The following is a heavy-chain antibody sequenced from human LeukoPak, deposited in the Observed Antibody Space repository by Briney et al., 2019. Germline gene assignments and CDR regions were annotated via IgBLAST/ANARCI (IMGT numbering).Heavy chain of an antibody. CDR2: IYYSGST. V-gene: IGHV4-39*01. CDR3: ARHTSVAAADPFDY. CDR1: GGSISSSSYY. J-gene: IGHJ4*02. D-gene: IGHD6-13*01. Sequence: PSETLSLTCTVSGGSISSSSYYWGWIRQPPGKGLEWIGSIYYSGSTYYNPSLKSRVTISVDTSKNQFSLKLSSVTAADTAVYYCARHTSVAAADPFDYWGQGTLVTVSS.